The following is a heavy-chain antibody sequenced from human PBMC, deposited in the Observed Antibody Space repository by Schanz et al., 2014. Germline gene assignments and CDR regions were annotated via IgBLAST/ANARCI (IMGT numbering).Heavy chain of an antibody. V-gene: IGHV3-30*18. CDR3: AKDGIMVQGVIWERYFDS. J-gene: IGHJ4*02. D-gene: IGHD3-10*01. CDR2: ISSDGSKK. CDR1: GFNFANHA. Sequence: QVQLVESGGGVVQPERSLRLSCAASGFNFANHAIHWVRQGQGNGLQWVAVISSDGSKKLYADSVKARFTISRDNSKNSVSLQMDSLRAEDTALYYCAKDGIMVQGVIWERYFDSWGQGTLVTVSS.